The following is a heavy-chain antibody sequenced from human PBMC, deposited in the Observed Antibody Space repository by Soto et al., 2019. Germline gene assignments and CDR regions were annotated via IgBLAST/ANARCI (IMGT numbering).Heavy chain of an antibody. D-gene: IGHD2-21*02. CDR2: IIPIFGTA. Sequence: SVKVSCKASGGTFSSYAISWVRQAPGQGLEWMGGIIPIFGTANYAQKFQGRVTVTADESTSTAYMELSSLRSEDTAVYYCARGTVVVTAIRRYYYGMDVWGQGTTVTVSS. J-gene: IGHJ6*02. CDR1: GGTFSSYA. CDR3: ARGTVVVTAIRRYYYGMDV. V-gene: IGHV1-69*13.